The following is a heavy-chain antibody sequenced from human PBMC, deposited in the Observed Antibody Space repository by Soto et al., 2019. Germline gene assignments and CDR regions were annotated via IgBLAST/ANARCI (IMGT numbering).Heavy chain of an antibody. CDR3: ANWKLELPRFFDY. Sequence: PGGSLRLSCAASGFTFSSYAMSWVRQAPGKGLEWLSAISGSGGSTYYADSVKGRFTISRDNAKNTLYLQMNSLRAEDTAVYYSANWKLELPRFFDYWGQGTLVTVSS. CDR2: ISGSGGST. CDR1: GFTFSSYA. V-gene: IGHV3-23*01. J-gene: IGHJ4*02. D-gene: IGHD1-7*01.